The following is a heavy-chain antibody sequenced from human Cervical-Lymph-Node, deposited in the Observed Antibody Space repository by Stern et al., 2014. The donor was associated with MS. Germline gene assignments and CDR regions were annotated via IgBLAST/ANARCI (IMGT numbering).Heavy chain of an antibody. Sequence: EVQLVESGGGLVQPGGSLRLSCAASGFTFSSYAMSWVRQAPGKGLEWVSAISGSGGTPYHADFGEGRFTLSRHTSQHTLYIPLHSLRAEDTAVYYCAKSTVTSLSDYWGQGTLVTVSS. CDR2: ISGSGGTP. CDR1: GFTFSSYA. D-gene: IGHD4-17*01. CDR3: AKSTVTSLSDY. J-gene: IGHJ4*02. V-gene: IGHV3-23*04.